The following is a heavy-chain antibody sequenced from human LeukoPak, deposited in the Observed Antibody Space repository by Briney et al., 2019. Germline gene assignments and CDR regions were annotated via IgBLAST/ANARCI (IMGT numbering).Heavy chain of an antibody. D-gene: IGHD3-22*01. V-gene: IGHV4-38-2*02. CDR3: ASYAHYYDSSGYYPSYNWFDP. J-gene: IGHJ5*02. CDR2: IYHSGST. Sequence: SETLSLTCTVSGYSISSGYYWGWIRQPPGKGLEWIGSIYHSGSTYYNPSLKSRVTISVDTSKNQFSLKLSSVTAADTAVYYCASYAHYYDSSGYYPSYNWFDPWGQGTLVTVSS. CDR1: GYSISSGYY.